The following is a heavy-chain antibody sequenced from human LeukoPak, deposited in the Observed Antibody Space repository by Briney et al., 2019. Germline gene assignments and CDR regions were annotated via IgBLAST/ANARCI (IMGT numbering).Heavy chain of an antibody. Sequence: GESLRLSCAASGFTFDHYGMSWVRQAPGKGLEWVSGVNSNGDDTAYADSVKGRFTISRDNAKKSLFLQMNRLRPEDTALYYCAAGYWFNPWGQGTLVTVSS. D-gene: IGHD1-14*01. V-gene: IGHV3-20*04. CDR2: VNSNGDDT. CDR3: AAGYWFNP. CDR1: GFTFDHYG. J-gene: IGHJ5*02.